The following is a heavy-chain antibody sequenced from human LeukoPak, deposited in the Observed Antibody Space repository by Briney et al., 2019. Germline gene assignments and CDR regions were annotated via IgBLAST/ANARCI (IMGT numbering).Heavy chain of an antibody. CDR1: GGSISSYY. CDR2: IHYSGST. D-gene: IGHD2-21*02. CDR3: ARGEGQAVSAFDY. Sequence: PSETLSLTCTVSGGSISSYYWNWIRQPPGKGLEWLGYIHYSGSTKYNPSLESRVTISLDTAKNQFSLRTCSLTAADTAVYYCARGEGQAVSAFDYWGQGMLVTVSS. J-gene: IGHJ4*02. V-gene: IGHV4-59*13.